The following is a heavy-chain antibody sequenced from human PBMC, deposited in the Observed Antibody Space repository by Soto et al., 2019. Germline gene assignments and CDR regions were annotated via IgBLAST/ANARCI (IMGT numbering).Heavy chain of an antibody. Sequence: GGSLRLSCAASEFTDRNKYMSWVRQAPGKGLEWVSVIYGGVVTYYADSVRGRFTISRDDSKNTLYLEMNSLRVEDTAVYYCARVHYYDNSGPYLPYYFDSWGQGTLVTVSS. CDR1: EFTDRNKY. CDR2: IYGGVVT. V-gene: IGHV3-66*01. D-gene: IGHD3-22*01. J-gene: IGHJ4*02. CDR3: ARVHYYDNSGPYLPYYFDS.